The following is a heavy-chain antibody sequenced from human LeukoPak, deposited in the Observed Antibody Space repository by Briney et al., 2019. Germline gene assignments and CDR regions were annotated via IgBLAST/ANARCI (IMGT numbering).Heavy chain of an antibody. CDR1: GFTFSDYY. V-gene: IGHV3-11*01. CDR2: ISSSGSTI. Sequence: GGSLRLSCAASGFTFSDYYMSWIRQAPGKGLEWVSYISSSGSTIYYADSVKGRFTISRDNAKNSLYLQMNSLRAEDTAVYYCARDRGISRINAFDIWGQGTMVTVSS. J-gene: IGHJ3*02. D-gene: IGHD3-10*01. CDR3: ARDRGISRINAFDI.